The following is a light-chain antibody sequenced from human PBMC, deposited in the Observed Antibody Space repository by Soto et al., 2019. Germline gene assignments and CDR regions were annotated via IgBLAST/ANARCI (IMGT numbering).Light chain of an antibody. Sequence: DAVLTQSPVSLPVTLGQPASISCRSSQSLVHSDGNTYLNWFQQRPGQSPRSLIYRVSTRGSGVPDRFSGSGSGTDFTLKISRVEADDVGTYYCMQATQFPLTFGGGTKVDIK. CDR3: MQATQFPLT. V-gene: IGKV2-30*02. J-gene: IGKJ4*01. CDR2: RVS. CDR1: QSLVHSDGNTY.